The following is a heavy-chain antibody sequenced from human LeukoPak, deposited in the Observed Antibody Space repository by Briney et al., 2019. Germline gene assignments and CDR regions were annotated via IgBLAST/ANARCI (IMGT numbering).Heavy chain of an antibody. CDR3: ARLGYCSGGSCPREYYYFMDV. J-gene: IGHJ6*03. D-gene: IGHD2-15*01. CDR1: GGSISNDD. Sequence: SETLSLTCTVSGGSISNDDWRWIRQPAGKGLEWIGRFYTSGNTNYNPSLKSRVIMSVDTSKNQLSLKLSSVTAADTAVYYCARLGYCSGGSCPREYYYFMDVWGKGTTVTVSS. V-gene: IGHV4-4*07. CDR2: FYTSGNT.